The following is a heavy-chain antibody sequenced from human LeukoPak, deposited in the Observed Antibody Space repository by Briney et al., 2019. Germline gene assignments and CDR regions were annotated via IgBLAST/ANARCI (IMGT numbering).Heavy chain of an antibody. CDR1: GGSISSSSYY. CDR3: ARETSQKGAHYMDV. D-gene: IGHD3-16*01. J-gene: IGHJ6*03. CDR2: IYYSGST. V-gene: IGHV4-39*07. Sequence: SETLSLTCTVPGGSISSSSYYWGWIRQPPGTGLEWIGSIYYSGSTCYNPSLKSRVTISVDTSKNQFSLKLSSVTAADTAVYYCARETSQKGAHYMDVWGKGTTVTISS.